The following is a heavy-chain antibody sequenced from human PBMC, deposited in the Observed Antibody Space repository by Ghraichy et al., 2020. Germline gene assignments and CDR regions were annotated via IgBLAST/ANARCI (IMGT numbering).Heavy chain of an antibody. J-gene: IGHJ4*02. V-gene: IGHV3-74*01. D-gene: IGHD5-18*01. Sequence: GGSLRLSCAASGFTFSSYWMHWVRQAPGKGLVWVSRINSDGSSTSYADSVKGRFTISRDNAKNTLYLQMNSLRAEDTAVYYCAREADRSSDPPGYMAHDYWGQGTLVTVSS. CDR3: AREADRSSDPPGYMAHDY. CDR1: GFTFSSYW. CDR2: INSDGSST.